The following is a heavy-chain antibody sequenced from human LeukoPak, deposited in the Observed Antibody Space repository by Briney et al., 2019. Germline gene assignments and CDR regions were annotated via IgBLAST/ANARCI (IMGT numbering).Heavy chain of an antibody. CDR2: ISGSGGTI. J-gene: IGHJ6*02. V-gene: IGHV3-11*01. D-gene: IGHD3-10*01. CDR1: GFTFSDYY. Sequence: GGSLRLSCGASGFTFSDYYMSWIRRAPGKGLEWVSFISGSGGTIYNADSVKGRFTIPRDNAKNSLYLQMNSLRAEDTAVYYCARVPEYSSGRDHYYYYGMDVWGQGTTVTVSS. CDR3: ARVPEYSSGRDHYYYYGMDV.